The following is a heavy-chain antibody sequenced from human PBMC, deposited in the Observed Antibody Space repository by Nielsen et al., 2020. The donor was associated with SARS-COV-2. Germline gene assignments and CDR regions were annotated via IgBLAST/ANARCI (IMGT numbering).Heavy chain of an antibody. J-gene: IGHJ4*02. CDR2: IWYEGGNE. Sequence: GESLKISCVGSGFSLSNYWMSWVRQAPGKGREWVAVIWYEGGNEYYADSVKGRFTISRDNSKNTLYLQMNSLRAEDTAVYYCAKDPRNGLVRGVIIDYWGQGTLVTVSS. D-gene: IGHD3-10*01. CDR3: AKDPRNGLVRGVIIDY. CDR1: GFSLSNYW. V-gene: IGHV3-30*02.